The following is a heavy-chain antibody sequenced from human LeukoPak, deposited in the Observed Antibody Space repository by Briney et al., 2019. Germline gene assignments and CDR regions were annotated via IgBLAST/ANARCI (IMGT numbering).Heavy chain of an antibody. CDR2: IWYDGGTK. J-gene: IGHJ3*01. CDR3: ARASAAADPGV. Sequence: PGKSLRLSCAASGFLFSTYAMHWVRQAPGKGLEWVAAIWYDGGTKYYADSVQGRFTISRDNSKNTLYLQMDSLRADDTAVYYCARASAAADPGVWGQGTMVTVSS. CDR1: GFLFSTYA. D-gene: IGHD6-13*01. V-gene: IGHV3-33*01.